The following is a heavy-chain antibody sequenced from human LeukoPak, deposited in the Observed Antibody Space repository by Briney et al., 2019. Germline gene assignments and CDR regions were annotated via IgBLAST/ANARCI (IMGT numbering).Heavy chain of an antibody. D-gene: IGHD3-22*01. J-gene: IGHJ4*02. CDR3: ARAGTYYYDSSGYYSWGLAFGY. V-gene: IGHV3-30*04. CDR2: ISYDGGNK. Sequence: GGSLRLSRAASGFTFSSYAMHWVRQAPGKGLEWVAVISYDGGNKYYADSVKGRFTISRGNSKNTLYLQMNSLRAEGTAVYYCARAGTYYYDSSGYYSWGLAFGYWGQGTLVTVSS. CDR1: GFTFSSYA.